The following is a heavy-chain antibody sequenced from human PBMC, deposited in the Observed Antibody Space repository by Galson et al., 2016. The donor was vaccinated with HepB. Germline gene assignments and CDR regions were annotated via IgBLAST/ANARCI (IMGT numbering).Heavy chain of an antibody. CDR1: GFTFSHYA. CDR2: IGGGGGNT. V-gene: IGHV3-23*01. Sequence: SLRLSCAASGFTFSHYAMAWVRQAPGKGLEWVSTIGGGGGNTHYADSVKGRFTISRDNSKKTLYLQMNSLRAEDTAVYYCAKVPSMVRGFWGQGTMVTVSS. J-gene: IGHJ3*01. D-gene: IGHD3-10*01. CDR3: AKVPSMVRGF.